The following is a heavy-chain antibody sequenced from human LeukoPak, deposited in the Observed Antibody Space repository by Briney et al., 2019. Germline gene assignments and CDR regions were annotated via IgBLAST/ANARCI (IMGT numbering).Heavy chain of an antibody. Sequence: SETLSLTCTVSGGSINSYYWSWIRQPPGKGLEWIGYFYYGGSTNYNPSLKSRVTISVDTSKNQFSLELSSVTAADTAVYYCARELKVGNTGYYFDYWGQGALVTVSS. J-gene: IGHJ4*02. D-gene: IGHD2/OR15-2a*01. CDR3: ARELKVGNTGYYFDY. CDR2: FYYGGST. V-gene: IGHV4-59*01. CDR1: GGSINSYY.